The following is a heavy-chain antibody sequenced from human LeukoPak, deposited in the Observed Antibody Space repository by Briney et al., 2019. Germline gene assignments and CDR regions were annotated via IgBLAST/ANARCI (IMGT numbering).Heavy chain of an antibody. V-gene: IGHV5-51*01. CDR2: IYPGDSDT. CDR3: ATIGPYDSSGYYDGYFDY. D-gene: IGHD3-22*01. CDR1: GYRFTSYW. Sequence: GESLKISCKGSGYRFTSYWIGWVRQMPGKGLEWMGIIYPGDSDTRYSPSFQGQVTISADKSISTAYLQWSSLKASDTAMYYCATIGPYDSSGYYDGYFDYWGQGTLVTVSS. J-gene: IGHJ4*02.